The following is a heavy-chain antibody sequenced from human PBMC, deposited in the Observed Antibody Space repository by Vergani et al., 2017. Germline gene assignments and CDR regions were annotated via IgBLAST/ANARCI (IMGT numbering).Heavy chain of an antibody. Sequence: EVQLLESGGGLVQPGGSLRLPCAASGFTFSSYAMSWVRQAPGKGLEWVSAISGSGGSTYYADSVKGRLTIPRDNSKNTLYLQMNSLRAEDTAVYYCAKDMELQLPCLFDYWGQGTLVTVSS. J-gene: IGHJ4*02. V-gene: IGHV3-23*01. CDR2: ISGSGGST. CDR3: AKDMELQLPCLFDY. D-gene: IGHD2-2*01. CDR1: GFTFSSYA.